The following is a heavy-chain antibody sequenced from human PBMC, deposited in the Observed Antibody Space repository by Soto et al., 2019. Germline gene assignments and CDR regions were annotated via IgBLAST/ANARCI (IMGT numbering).Heavy chain of an antibody. J-gene: IGHJ4*02. D-gene: IGHD3-16*01. CDR1: GGSISSYY. Sequence: SETLSLTCTVSGGSISSYYWSWIRQPPGKGLEWIGYIYYSGSTNYNPSLKSRVTISVDTSKNQFSLKLSSVTAADKAVYYCARGALRKGGDYWGQGTLVTVSS. CDR3: ARGALRKGGDY. V-gene: IGHV4-59*01. CDR2: IYYSGST.